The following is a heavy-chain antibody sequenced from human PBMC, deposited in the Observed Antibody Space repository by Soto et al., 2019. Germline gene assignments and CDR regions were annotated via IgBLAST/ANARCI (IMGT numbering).Heavy chain of an antibody. CDR1: GFTFSSYW. CDR2: IKQDESEK. CDR3: ASSLLTPFDY. Sequence: PGGSLRLSCAASGFTFSSYWMSWVRQAPGKGLEWVANIKQDESEKYYVDSVKGRFTISRDNAKNTLYLQMNSLRAENTAVYYCASSLLTPFDYWGQGTLVTVSS. J-gene: IGHJ4*02. D-gene: IGHD7-27*01. V-gene: IGHV3-7*02.